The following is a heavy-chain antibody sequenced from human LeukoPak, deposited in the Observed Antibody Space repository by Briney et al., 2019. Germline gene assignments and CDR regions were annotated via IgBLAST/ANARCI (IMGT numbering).Heavy chain of an antibody. Sequence: GGSLRLSCAASGFTFSSYAMSWVRQAPGKGLEWVSPISGSGGSTYYADSVKGRFTISRDNSKNTLYLQMNSLRAEDTAVYFCASERPSSSWYDYWGQGTLVTVSS. J-gene: IGHJ4*02. CDR1: GFTFSSYA. CDR3: ASERPSSSWYDY. CDR2: ISGSGGST. D-gene: IGHD6-13*01. V-gene: IGHV3-23*01.